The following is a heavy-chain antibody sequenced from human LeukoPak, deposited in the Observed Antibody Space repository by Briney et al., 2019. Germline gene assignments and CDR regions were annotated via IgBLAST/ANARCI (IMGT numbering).Heavy chain of an antibody. CDR3: ARGRRVVPAASRYYFDY. CDR2: MNPNSGNT. V-gene: IGHV1-8*01. J-gene: IGHJ4*02. Sequence: ASVKVSCKASGYTFTSYDINWVRQATGQGLEWMGWMNPNSGNTGYAQKFQGRVTMTRNTSISTAYMELSSLRSEDTAVYYCARGRRVVPAASRYYFDYWGQGTLVTVSS. CDR1: GYTFTSYD. D-gene: IGHD2-2*01.